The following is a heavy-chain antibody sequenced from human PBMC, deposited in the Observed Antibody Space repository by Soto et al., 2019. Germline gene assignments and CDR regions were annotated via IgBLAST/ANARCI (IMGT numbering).Heavy chain of an antibody. Sequence: GASVKVSCKASGCTFTSYGISWVRQAPGQGLEWMGWISAYNGNTNYAQKLQGRVTMTTDTSTSTAYMELRSLRSDDTAVYYCARGPAEGAQWLFPTALGYWGQGTLVTVSS. V-gene: IGHV1-18*04. CDR1: GCTFTSYG. D-gene: IGHD3-22*01. CDR2: ISAYNGNT. J-gene: IGHJ4*02. CDR3: ARGPAEGAQWLFPTALGY.